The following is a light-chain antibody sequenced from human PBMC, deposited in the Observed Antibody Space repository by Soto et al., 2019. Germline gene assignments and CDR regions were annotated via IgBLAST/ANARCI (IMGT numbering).Light chain of an antibody. CDR3: QQYTNWPPIT. CDR1: HSVGSN. V-gene: IGKV3-15*01. Sequence: EVVLTPSPATLSVSPGERATLSCRASHSVGSNLAWFRQKPGQAPRLLIYAASTRATGVPARFSGSGSGTDFSLTITSLQSEDSAVYYCQQYTNWPPITFGQGTRLEIK. J-gene: IGKJ5*01. CDR2: AAS.